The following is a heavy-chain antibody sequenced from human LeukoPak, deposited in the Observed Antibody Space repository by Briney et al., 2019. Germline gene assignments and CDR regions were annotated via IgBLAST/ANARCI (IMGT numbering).Heavy chain of an antibody. D-gene: IGHD6-19*01. CDR1: GDSFTSVTDY. V-gene: IGHV4-39*07. Sequence: PSETLSLTCTVSGDSFTSVTDYWAWIRQPPGKGLEWIATGDYSGGTYYNPSLESRVAISADMSKNRIFLQLTSVTGADTAVYYCAGERGEEYSSGWYKTNFFYNWGQGVRVTVSS. J-gene: IGHJ4*02. CDR2: GDYSGGT. CDR3: AGERGEEYSSGWYKTNFFYN.